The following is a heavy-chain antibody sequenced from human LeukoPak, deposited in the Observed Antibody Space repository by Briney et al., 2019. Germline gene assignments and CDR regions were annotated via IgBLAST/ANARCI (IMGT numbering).Heavy chain of an antibody. J-gene: IGHJ6*02. D-gene: IGHD2-2*01. V-gene: IGHV3-33*06. Sequence: PGGSLRLSCAASGFTFSSYGMHWVRQAPGKGLEWVAVIWYDGSNKYYADSVKGRFTISRDNSKNTLYLQMNSLRAEDTAVYYCAKVGYCSSTSCYHWVEYYYGMDVWGQGTTVTVSS. CDR2: IWYDGSNK. CDR1: GFTFSSYG. CDR3: AKVGYCSSTSCYHWVEYYYGMDV.